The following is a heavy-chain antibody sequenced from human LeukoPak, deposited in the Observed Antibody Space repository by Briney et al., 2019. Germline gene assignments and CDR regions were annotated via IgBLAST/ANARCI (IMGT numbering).Heavy chain of an antibody. CDR1: GFTFDDYT. J-gene: IGHJ6*02. V-gene: IGHV3-43*01. CDR2: ISWDGGST. Sequence: PGGSLRLSCAASGFTFDDYTMHWVRQAPGKGLEWVSLISWDGGSTYYADSVKGRFTISRDNSKNSLYLQMNSLRTEDTALYYCAKGLVGRSYYYYGMDVWGQGTTVTVSS. D-gene: IGHD1-26*01. CDR3: AKGLVGRSYYYYGMDV.